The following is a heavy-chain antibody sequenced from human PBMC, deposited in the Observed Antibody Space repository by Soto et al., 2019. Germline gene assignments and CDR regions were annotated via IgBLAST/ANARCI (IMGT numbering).Heavy chain of an antibody. CDR1: GGSISSGDYY. V-gene: IGHV4-30-4*01. CDR2: IHYSGST. CDR3: SGAPGTTNRFDL. J-gene: IGHJ5*02. D-gene: IGHD1-1*01. Sequence: QVQLQESGPGLVKPSQTLSLTCTVSGGSISSGDYYWSWIRQPPGKGLEWIGYIHYSGSTYYNPSRNSRXXIXVXXSKHQSSLKLSSVTAADTAGDYCSGAPGTTNRFDLWGQGTLVTVSA.